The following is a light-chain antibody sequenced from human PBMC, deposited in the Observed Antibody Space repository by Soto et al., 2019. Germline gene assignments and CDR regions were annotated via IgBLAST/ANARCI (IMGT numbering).Light chain of an antibody. CDR2: GAS. CDR3: QQYDTWPRT. Sequence: EIVLTQSPATLSLSPGERATLSCRASQSIGLAIAWYQHKPGQAPRLLIYGASTRATAVPARFTASGSGTEFTLTISSLQSDDFGVYYCQQYDTWPRTFGQGTKVDIK. J-gene: IGKJ1*01. V-gene: IGKV3-15*01. CDR1: QSIGLA.